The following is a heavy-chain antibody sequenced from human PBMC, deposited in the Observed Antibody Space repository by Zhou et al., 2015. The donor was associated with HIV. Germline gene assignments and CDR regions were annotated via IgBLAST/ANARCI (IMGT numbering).Heavy chain of an antibody. CDR3: AGITSGYGDHGALGF. CDR2: INPNTGGT. D-gene: IGHD4-17*01. J-gene: IGHJ4*02. Sequence: QVQLVQSGADVKKPGASVKVSCKASGYTFTATYIHWVRQAPGQGLEWLGRINPNTGGTDYAQKFQGTVTMTRDTSISTAFLELTSLKSDDTAVYYCAGITSGYGDHGALGFWGQGTLVTVSS. CDR1: GYTFTATY. V-gene: IGHV1-2*06.